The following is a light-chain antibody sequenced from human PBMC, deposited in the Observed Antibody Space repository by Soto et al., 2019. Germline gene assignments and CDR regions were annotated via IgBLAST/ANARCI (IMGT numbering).Light chain of an antibody. CDR3: QSYDINLSASV. J-gene: IGLJ3*02. V-gene: IGLV1-40*01. Sequence: QSVLPQLPSGCGAPGQRVTMSCTGGSSNSAAGYDVHWYRHLPGTAPRLLIYDNTNRPAGVPDRFSGSKSGTSASLAITGLQAEDEADYYCQSYDINLSASVFGGGTQLTVL. CDR1: SSNSAAGYD. CDR2: DNT.